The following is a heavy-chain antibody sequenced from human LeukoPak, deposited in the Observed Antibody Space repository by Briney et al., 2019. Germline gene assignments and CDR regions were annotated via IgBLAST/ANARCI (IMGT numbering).Heavy chain of an antibody. J-gene: IGHJ3*02. CDR2: ISWNSGSI. CDR1: GFTFDDYA. Sequence: GGSLRLSCAASGFTFDDYAMHWVRQAPGKGLEWVSGISWNSGSIGYADSVKGRFTISRDNAKNSLYLQMNSLIAEDTALYYCAGRGSQLHTPMDDAFDNWGQGTMVTVCS. D-gene: IGHD2-2*01. CDR3: AGRGSQLHTPMDDAFDN. V-gene: IGHV3-9*01.